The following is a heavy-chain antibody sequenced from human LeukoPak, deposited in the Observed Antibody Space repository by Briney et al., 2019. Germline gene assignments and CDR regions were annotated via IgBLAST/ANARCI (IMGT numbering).Heavy chain of an antibody. V-gene: IGHV3-23*01. CDR1: GFIFSSYA. CDR3: AKNGDRGAYCTGGTCYPYFYYYMDV. J-gene: IGHJ6*03. Sequence: GGSLRLSCAASGFIFSSYAMSWVRQAPGKGLEWVSAISRSGENTYYADSVKGRFTISRDNSKNTLYLQMNSLRAEDTAVYYCAKNGDRGAYCTGGTCYPYFYYYMDVWGKGTTVTI. D-gene: IGHD2-15*01. CDR2: ISRSGENT.